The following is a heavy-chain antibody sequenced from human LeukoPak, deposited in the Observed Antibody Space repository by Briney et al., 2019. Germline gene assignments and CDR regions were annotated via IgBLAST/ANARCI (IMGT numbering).Heavy chain of an antibody. J-gene: IGHJ6*02. V-gene: IGHV3-23*01. Sequence: PGGSLRLSCAASGFSFTSYAMSWVRQAPGEGLDWVAAISTSGGDTPYADSVKGRFTISRDNSKSTLYLQMNSLRAEDTAVYYCVKDRDGSRREGMDVWGQGTTVTVSS. CDR3: VKDRDGSRREGMDV. CDR2: ISTSGGDT. D-gene: IGHD5-24*01. CDR1: GFSFTSYA.